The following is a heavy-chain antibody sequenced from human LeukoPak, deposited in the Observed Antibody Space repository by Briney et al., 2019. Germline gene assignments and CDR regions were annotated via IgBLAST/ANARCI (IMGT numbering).Heavy chain of an antibody. CDR1: GYTFTAHY. V-gene: IGHV1-2*02. D-gene: IGHD3-16*01. CDR3: GRGSYWFDP. Sequence: ASVKVSCEASGYTFTAHYVHWVRQAPGQGLEWMGWINANSGDTKYADRFQGRFTMTRDTSISTAYMELSRLTFDDTAVYYCGRGSYWFDPWGQGTLVTVSS. J-gene: IGHJ5*02. CDR2: INANSGDT.